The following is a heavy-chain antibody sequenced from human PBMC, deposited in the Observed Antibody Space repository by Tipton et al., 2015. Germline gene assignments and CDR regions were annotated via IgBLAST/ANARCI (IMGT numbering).Heavy chain of an antibody. Sequence: TLSLTCTVSGGSISSSSYYWGWIRQPPGKGLEWIGSIYYSGSTYFNPSLKSRVTISVDTSKNQFSLKLRSVTAADTAVYYCARADAAPDYWGQGTLVTVSS. D-gene: IGHD6-25*01. CDR2: IYYSGST. CDR3: ARADAAPDY. CDR1: GGSISSSSYY. V-gene: IGHV4-39*07. J-gene: IGHJ4*02.